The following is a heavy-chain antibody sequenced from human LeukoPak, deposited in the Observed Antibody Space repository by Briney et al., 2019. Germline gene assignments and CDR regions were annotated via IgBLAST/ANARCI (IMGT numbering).Heavy chain of an antibody. CDR1: GYTFTSYE. CDR3: ARGLRGNY. J-gene: IGHJ4*02. D-gene: IGHD3-16*01. Sequence: GASVKVSCKASGYTFTSYEINWVRQATGQGLEWMGWMNPNTGNTGYAQKFQGRVSITRNSSISTVYMELSSLRSEDTAVYYCARGLRGNYWGQGTLVTVSS. CDR2: MNPNTGNT. V-gene: IGHV1-8*03.